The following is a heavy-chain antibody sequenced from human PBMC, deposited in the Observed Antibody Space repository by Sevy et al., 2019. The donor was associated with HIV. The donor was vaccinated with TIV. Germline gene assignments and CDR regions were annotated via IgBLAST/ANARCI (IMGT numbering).Heavy chain of an antibody. V-gene: IGHV3-15*05. D-gene: IGHD3-10*01. CDR3: TTGYGSGSYNFDY. J-gene: IGHJ4*02. CDR2: IKSKTDGGTT. CDR1: GFTFSNAW. Sequence: GGSLRLSCAASGFTFSNAWMSWVRQAPGKGLEWVGRIKSKTDGGTTDYVAPVKGRFSISRDDSKNTLYLQMNGLKTGDTAVYYCTTGYGSGSYNFDYWGQGTLVTVSS.